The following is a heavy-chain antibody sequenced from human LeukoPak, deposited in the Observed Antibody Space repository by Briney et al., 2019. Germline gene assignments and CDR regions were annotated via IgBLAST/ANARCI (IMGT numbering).Heavy chain of an antibody. CDR1: GYTFTNYG. Sequence: ASVKVSCKASGYTFTNYGISWVRQAPGQGLEWMGWISGYNGNTNYAQKFQGRVTMTRDTSISTAYMELSRLRSDDTAVYYCARYMVRGKNWFDPWGQGALLTVSS. J-gene: IGHJ5*02. CDR2: ISGYNGNT. D-gene: IGHD3-10*01. CDR3: ARYMVRGKNWFDP. V-gene: IGHV1-18*01.